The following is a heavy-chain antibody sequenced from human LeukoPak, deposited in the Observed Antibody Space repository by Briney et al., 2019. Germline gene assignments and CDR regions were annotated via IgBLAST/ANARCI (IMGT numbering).Heavy chain of an antibody. CDR1: GYTFTGYY. D-gene: IGHD4-17*01. V-gene: IGHV1-2*02. Sequence: ASVKVSCKASGYTFTGYYMHWVRQAPGQGLEWMGWINPNSGGTNYAQKFQGRVTMTRDTSISTAYMELSRLRSDDTAVYYCVTLPTTVTRYDFGMDVWGQGTTVTVSS. CDR2: INPNSGGT. CDR3: VTLPTTVTRYDFGMDV. J-gene: IGHJ6*02.